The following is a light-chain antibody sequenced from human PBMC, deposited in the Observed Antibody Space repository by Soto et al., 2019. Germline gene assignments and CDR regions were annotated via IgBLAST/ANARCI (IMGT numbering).Light chain of an antibody. V-gene: IGKV3-15*01. CDR2: GAS. CDR3: QHYNSYSEA. CDR1: QSVSSN. Sequence: EIVMTQSPATLSVSPGERATLSCRASQSVSSNLAWYQQKPGQAPRLLIYGASTRATGIPARFSGSGSGTEFTLTISSLQSEDFAVCYCQHYNSYSEAFGQGTKVELK. J-gene: IGKJ1*01.